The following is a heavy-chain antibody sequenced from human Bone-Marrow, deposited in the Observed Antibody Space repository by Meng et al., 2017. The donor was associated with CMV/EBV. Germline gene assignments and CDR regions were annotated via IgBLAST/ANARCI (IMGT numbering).Heavy chain of an antibody. CDR3: ARDTREYSSSWDAFDI. D-gene: IGHD6-13*01. J-gene: IGHJ3*02. CDR2: INSDGYST. Sequence: GESLKISCAASGFTFSSYWLHWVRQAPGKGLVWVSRINSDGYSTDYADSVEGRFTISRDNSKNTLYLQMNSLRAEDTAVYYCARDTREYSSSWDAFDIWGQGTMVTVSS. CDR1: GFTFSSYW. V-gene: IGHV3-74*01.